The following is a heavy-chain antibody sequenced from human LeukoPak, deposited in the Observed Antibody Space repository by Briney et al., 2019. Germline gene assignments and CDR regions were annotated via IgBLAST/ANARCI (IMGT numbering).Heavy chain of an antibody. D-gene: IGHD2-8*01. J-gene: IGHJ3*02. CDR2: INWNGGST. CDR1: GRTFDDYG. Sequence: GGSLRLYCAASGRTFDDYGMTWVRQAPGKGLEWVSGINWNGGSTGYADSVKGRFTISRDNAENSLYLQMNSLRAEDTALYYCAREMGGYCTNGVCYRGDAFDIWGQGTMVTVSS. CDR3: AREMGGYCTNGVCYRGDAFDI. V-gene: IGHV3-20*04.